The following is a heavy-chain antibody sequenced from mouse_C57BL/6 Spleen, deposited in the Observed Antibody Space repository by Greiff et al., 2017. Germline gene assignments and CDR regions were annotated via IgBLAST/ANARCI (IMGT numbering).Heavy chain of an antibody. Sequence: VQLQQPGAELVMPGASVKLSCKASGYTFTSYWMHWVKQRPGQGLEWIGEIDPSDSYTNYNQKFKGKSTLTVDKSSSTAYMQLSSLTSEDSAVYYCARSLYYGSSHHWYFDVWGTGTTVTVSS. CDR1: GYTFTSYW. CDR3: ARSLYYGSSHHWYFDV. D-gene: IGHD1-1*01. V-gene: IGHV1-69*01. CDR2: IDPSDSYT. J-gene: IGHJ1*03.